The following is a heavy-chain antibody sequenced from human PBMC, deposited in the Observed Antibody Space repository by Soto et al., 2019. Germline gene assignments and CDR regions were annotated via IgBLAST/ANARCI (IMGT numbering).Heavy chain of an antibody. V-gene: IGHV3-9*01. Sequence: EVQVVESGGGLVQPGRSLRLSCAASGFSFDDYAMHWVRQAPGKGLEGVSGISWNSGTIGYADSVKGRFTISRDNAKNSLYLQMNSLRAEDTALDSCAKSTGGTANGMGVWGQGTTVTVSS. CDR2: ISWNSGTI. D-gene: IGHD2-8*02. CDR3: AKSTGGTANGMGV. J-gene: IGHJ6*02. CDR1: GFSFDDYA.